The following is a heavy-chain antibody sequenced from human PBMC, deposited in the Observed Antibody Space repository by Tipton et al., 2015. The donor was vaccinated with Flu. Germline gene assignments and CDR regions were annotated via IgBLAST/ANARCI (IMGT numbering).Heavy chain of an antibody. J-gene: IGHJ4*02. CDR1: GGSISSEY. Sequence: GLVKPSETLSLTCTVSGGSISSEYWSWIRQTPGKGLEWIGRIYSDESTNYNPSLKSRVTMSIDTSKNQFSLRLNSMTAADTAVYYCARRVPEVPANYFDYWGQGILVTVSS. V-gene: IGHV4-4*07. CDR3: ARRVPEVPANYFDY. CDR2: IYSDEST. D-gene: IGHD4/OR15-4a*01.